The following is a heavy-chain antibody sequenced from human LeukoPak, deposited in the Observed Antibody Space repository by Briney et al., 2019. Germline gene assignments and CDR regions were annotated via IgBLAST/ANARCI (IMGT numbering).Heavy chain of an antibody. Sequence: PGGSLRLSCAASGFTFSTYWMSWVRQAPGKGLEWVANIKQDGSEKYYVDSVKVRFTLSRDNAKNSLYLQMNSLRAEDTAVYYCARSYYDFWSGYFDAFDIWGQGTMVTVSS. CDR2: IKQDGSEK. V-gene: IGHV3-7*01. J-gene: IGHJ3*02. CDR1: GFTFSTYW. D-gene: IGHD3-3*01. CDR3: ARSYYDFWSGYFDAFDI.